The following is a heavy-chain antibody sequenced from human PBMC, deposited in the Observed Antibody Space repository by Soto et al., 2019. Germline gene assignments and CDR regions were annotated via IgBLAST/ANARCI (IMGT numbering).Heavy chain of an antibody. CDR3: ARRKGDYYDSSGYHYYFDY. CDR1: GYTFTDYY. Sequence: GASVKVSCKASGYTFTDYYVHWVRQAPGQGLEWMGWFNPNSGGTKSAQKFQGRVTMTRDTSISTAYMELSRLRSDDTAVYYCARRKGDYYDSSGYHYYFDYWGQGTLVTVSS. J-gene: IGHJ4*02. V-gene: IGHV1-2*02. CDR2: FNPNSGGT. D-gene: IGHD3-22*01.